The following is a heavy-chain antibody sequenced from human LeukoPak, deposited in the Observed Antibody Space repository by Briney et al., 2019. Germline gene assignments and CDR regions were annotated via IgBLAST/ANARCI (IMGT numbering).Heavy chain of an antibody. V-gene: IGHV3-20*04. D-gene: IGHD6-19*01. CDR2: INWNGGST. CDR1: GFTFDDYD. Sequence: GGSLRLSCAASGFTFDDYDMSWVRQAPGKGLEWVSGINWNGGSTGYADSVKGRFTISRDNAKNSLYLQMNSLRDEDTALYYCARDGGSGWYYYYMDVWGKGTTVTVSS. CDR3: ARDGGSGWYYYYMDV. J-gene: IGHJ6*03.